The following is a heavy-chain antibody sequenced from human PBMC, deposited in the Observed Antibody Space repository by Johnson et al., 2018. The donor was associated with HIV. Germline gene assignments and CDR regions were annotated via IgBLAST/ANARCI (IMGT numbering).Heavy chain of an antibody. Sequence: VQLVDPAEGVVQPGASLGVSCVASGSTFSSYGMPWFRQAPGKGLEWVAFIRYDRSNKYSAHPVQGRFTISRDNSKNTLYLQMNSLRAEDTAVYYCARGDDSSAWGAFDIWGQGTMVTVSS. CDR2: IRYDRSNK. CDR1: GSTFSSYG. D-gene: IGHD3-22*01. V-gene: IGHV3-30*02. J-gene: IGHJ3*02. CDR3: ARGDDSSAWGAFDI.